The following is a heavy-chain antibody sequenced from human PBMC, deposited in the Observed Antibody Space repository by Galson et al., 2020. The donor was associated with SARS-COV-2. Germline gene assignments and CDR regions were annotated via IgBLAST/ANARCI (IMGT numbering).Heavy chain of an antibody. CDR2: IYYSVST. V-gene: IGHV4-30-4*01. CDR3: ARAQAVGANLFDY. CDR1: GGSISSDDFY. Sequence: SETLSLTCTVSGGSISSDDFYWSWIRQSPGKGLEYIGYIYYSVSTDYNPSLKSRLTMSVDTSKNQFSLKLSSVTAADTAVYYCARAQAVGANLFDYWGQGTLVTVSS. J-gene: IGHJ4*02. D-gene: IGHD1-26*01.